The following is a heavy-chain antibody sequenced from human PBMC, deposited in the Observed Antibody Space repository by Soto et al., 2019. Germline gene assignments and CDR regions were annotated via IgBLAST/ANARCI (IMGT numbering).Heavy chain of an antibody. CDR1: GFTFSSYA. CDR3: ARDRSGSYIDY. CDR2: ISYDGSNK. D-gene: IGHD1-26*01. V-gene: IGHV3-30-3*01. J-gene: IGHJ4*01. Sequence: SLRLSCAASGFTFSSYAIHWVRQAPGKGLEWVAIISYDGSNKYYVDSVKGRFTISRDNSKNTLFLQMNSLRGEDTAVYYWARDRSGSYIDYWGHGTLVPVSS.